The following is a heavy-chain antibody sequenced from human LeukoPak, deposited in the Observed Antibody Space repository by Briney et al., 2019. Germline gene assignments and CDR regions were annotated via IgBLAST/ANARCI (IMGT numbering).Heavy chain of an antibody. CDR1: GFTFSSYS. Sequence: GGSLRLSCAASGFTFSSYSVNWVRQAPGKGLKWVSSISSSSSYIYYADSVKGRFTISRDNAKNSLYLQMNSLRAEDTAVYYCARARLGLPLDYWGQGTLVTVSS. CDR3: ARARLGLPLDY. D-gene: IGHD7-27*01. V-gene: IGHV3-21*01. J-gene: IGHJ4*01. CDR2: ISSSSSYI.